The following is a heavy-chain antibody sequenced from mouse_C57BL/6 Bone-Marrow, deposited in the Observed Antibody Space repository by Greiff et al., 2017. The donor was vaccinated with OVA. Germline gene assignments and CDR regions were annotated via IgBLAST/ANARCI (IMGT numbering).Heavy chain of an antibody. CDR3: AGDGSTALAEFAY. CDR1: GFPITSGYY. Sequence: VQLQQSGPGLVKPSQSLFLTCSITGFPITSGYYWIWIRQSPGKPLEWMGYITHSGETFYNPSLQSPISITRETSKNQFFLQLNSVTTEDTAMYYCAGDGSTALAEFAYWGQGTLVTVSA. V-gene: IGHV12-3*01. D-gene: IGHD1-2*01. J-gene: IGHJ3*01. CDR2: ITHSGET.